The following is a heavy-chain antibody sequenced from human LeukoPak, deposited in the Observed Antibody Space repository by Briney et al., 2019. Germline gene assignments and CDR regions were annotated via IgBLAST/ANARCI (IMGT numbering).Heavy chain of an antibody. CDR1: GGSISSHY. J-gene: IGHJ4*02. CDR3: ATIKRGSIFGYFDF. CDR2: LFDSVNT. D-gene: IGHD5-18*01. V-gene: IGHV4-59*11. Sequence: SETLSLICTVSGGSISSHYWSWIRQPPGKGLEWIAYLFDSVNTKDNQSLQSRLTLSADTSKNQFSLRLSSVTAADTAVYYCATIKRGSIFGYFDFWGQGIKVTVSS.